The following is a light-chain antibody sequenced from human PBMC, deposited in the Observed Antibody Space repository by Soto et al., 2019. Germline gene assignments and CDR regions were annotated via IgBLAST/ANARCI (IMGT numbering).Light chain of an antibody. CDR3: CSYTRSGTLI. V-gene: IGLV2-14*01. Sequence: SALTQPASVSGSPGQSITISCVGTSSDIGDYNYVSWYQQHPGKVPKVIIYDVSNRPSGASYRFSATKSGNTASLTISGLQAEDEADYYCCSYTRSGTLIFGTGTKVTVL. J-gene: IGLJ1*01. CDR2: DVS. CDR1: SSDIGDYNY.